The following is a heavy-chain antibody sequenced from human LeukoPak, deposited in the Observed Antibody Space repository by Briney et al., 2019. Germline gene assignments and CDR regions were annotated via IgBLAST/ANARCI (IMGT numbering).Heavy chain of an antibody. V-gene: IGHV3-21*01. CDR3: ARARSAVVVPAAIPWFDP. J-gene: IGHJ5*02. CDR1: GFTFSSYS. Sequence: GGSLRLSCAAPGFTFSSYSMNWVRQAPGKGLEWVSSISSSSSYIYYADSVKGRFTTSRDNAKNSLYLQMNSLRAEDTAVYYCARARSAVVVPAAIPWFDPWGQGTLVTVSS. CDR2: ISSSSSYI. D-gene: IGHD2-2*01.